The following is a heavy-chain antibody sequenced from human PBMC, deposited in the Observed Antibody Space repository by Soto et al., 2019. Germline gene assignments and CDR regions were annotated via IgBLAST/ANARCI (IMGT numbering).Heavy chain of an antibody. D-gene: IGHD3-3*01. CDR3: ARDLRKYYDFWSGSSGAFDI. V-gene: IGHV3-11*01. J-gene: IGHJ3*02. Sequence: PGGSLRLSCAASGFTFSDYYVSWIRQAPGKGLEWVSYISSSGSTIYYADSVKGRFTISRDNAKNSLYLQMNSLRAEDTAVYYCARDLRKYYDFWSGSSGAFDIWGQGTMVTVSS. CDR1: GFTFSDYY. CDR2: ISSSGSTI.